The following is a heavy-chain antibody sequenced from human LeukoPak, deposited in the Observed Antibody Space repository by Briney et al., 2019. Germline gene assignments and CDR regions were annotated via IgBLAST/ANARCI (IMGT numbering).Heavy chain of an antibody. V-gene: IGHV3-53*01. J-gene: IGHJ4*02. D-gene: IGHD6-19*01. CDR1: GFTFSSYS. CDR3: ARGPSVAGTFDY. CDR2: IYSGGST. Sequence: GGSLRLSCAASGFTFSSYSMNWVRQAPGKGLEWVSVIYSGGSTYYADSVKGRFTISRDNSKNTLYLQMNSLRAEDTAVYYCARGPSVAGTFDYWGQGTLVTVSS.